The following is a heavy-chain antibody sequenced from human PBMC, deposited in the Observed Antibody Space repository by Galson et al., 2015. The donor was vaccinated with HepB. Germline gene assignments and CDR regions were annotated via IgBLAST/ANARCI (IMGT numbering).Heavy chain of an antibody. CDR1: GDSVSSNSAA. V-gene: IGHV6-1*01. Sequence: CAISGDSVSSNSAAWNWIRQSPSRGLEWLGRTYYRSKWYNDYAVSVKSRITINPDTSKNQFSLQLNSVTPEDTAVYYCARGGIVGASGAFDIWGQGTMVTVSS. CDR3: ARGGIVGASGAFDI. J-gene: IGHJ3*02. CDR2: TYYRSKWYN. D-gene: IGHD1-26*01.